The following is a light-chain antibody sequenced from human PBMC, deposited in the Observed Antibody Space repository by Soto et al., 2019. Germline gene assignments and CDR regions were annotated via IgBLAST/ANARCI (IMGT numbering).Light chain of an antibody. V-gene: IGKV3-15*01. CDR1: QSVSSN. CDR2: GAS. CDR3: QQYNNWPPEDT. J-gene: IGKJ2*01. Sequence: EIMMTQSPATLSVSPGERATLSCRASQSVSSNLAWYQQKPGQAPRLLIYGASTRATGIPARFSGSGSGTEVTLTISSLQSEDFAVDYCQQYNNWPPEDTFGQGTKLEIK.